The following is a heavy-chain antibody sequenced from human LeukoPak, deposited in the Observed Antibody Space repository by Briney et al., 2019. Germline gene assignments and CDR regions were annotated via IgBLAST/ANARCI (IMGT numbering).Heavy chain of an antibody. V-gene: IGHV4-38-2*01. CDR2: IYHSGST. Sequence: SSETLSLTCAVSGYSISSGYYWGWIRQPPGKGLEWIGSIYHSGSTYYNPSHKSRVTISVDTSKNQFSLKLSSVTAADTAVYYCARLDYGGNGYDYWGQGTLVTVSS. J-gene: IGHJ4*02. D-gene: IGHD4-23*01. CDR1: GYSISSGYY. CDR3: ARLDYGGNGYDY.